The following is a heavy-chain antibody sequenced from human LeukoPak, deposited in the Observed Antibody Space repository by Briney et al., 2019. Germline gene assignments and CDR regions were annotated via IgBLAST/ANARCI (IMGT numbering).Heavy chain of an antibody. Sequence: PGGSLRLSCVPSGFTFSSFAMTWVRQAPGKGLEWVSSISGSGGTTYYADSIKGRFTISRDSSKNMLYLQMNRLRAEDTAVYYCAKAGGSGRDGYTNDYWGQGTLVTVSS. J-gene: IGHJ4*02. D-gene: IGHD5-24*01. V-gene: IGHV3-23*01. CDR3: AKAGGSGRDGYTNDY. CDR1: GFTFSSFA. CDR2: ISGSGGTT.